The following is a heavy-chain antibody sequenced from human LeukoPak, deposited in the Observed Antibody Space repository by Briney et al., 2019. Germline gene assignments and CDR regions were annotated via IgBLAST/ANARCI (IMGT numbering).Heavy chain of an antibody. CDR2: ITHSGST. D-gene: IGHD3-3*01. CDR1: GGSFSAYY. J-gene: IGHJ4*02. Sequence: SETLSLTCAVYGGSFSAYYWNWIRQSPGKGLEWIGEITHSGSTNYNPSLKSRVTISVDTSKNQFSLKLSSVTAADTAVYYCARQRFLYYFDYWGQGTLVTVSS. V-gene: IGHV4-34*01. CDR3: ARQRFLYYFDY.